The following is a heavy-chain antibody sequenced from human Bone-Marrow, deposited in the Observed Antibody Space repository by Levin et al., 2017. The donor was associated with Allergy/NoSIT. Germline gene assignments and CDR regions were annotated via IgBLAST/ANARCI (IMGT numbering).Heavy chain of an antibody. Sequence: GGSLRLSCVASGFIFSSYAMHWVRQTPGKGLESVSSISSHGSSTYYADSVKGRFTISRDDSQNTLFLQMGSLRPEDMAVYYCARDGANIVGNWYFDLWGRGTLVTVSS. V-gene: IGHV3-64*02. D-gene: IGHD2-21*01. J-gene: IGHJ2*01. CDR2: ISSHGSST. CDR3: ARDGANIVGNWYFDL. CDR1: GFIFSSYA.